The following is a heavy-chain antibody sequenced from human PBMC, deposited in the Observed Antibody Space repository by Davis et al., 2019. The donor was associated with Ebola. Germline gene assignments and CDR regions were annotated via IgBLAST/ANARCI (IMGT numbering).Heavy chain of an antibody. CDR3: TSSSWPLDY. Sequence: GESLKISCAASGFTFSDYYMSWIRQAPGKGLEWVGFIRSKAYGGTTEYAASVKGRFTISRDDSKSIAYLQMNSLKTEDTAVYYCTSSSWPLDYWGQGTLVTVSS. D-gene: IGHD6-13*01. CDR2: IRSKAYGGTT. V-gene: IGHV3-49*03. CDR1: GFTFSDYY. J-gene: IGHJ4*02.